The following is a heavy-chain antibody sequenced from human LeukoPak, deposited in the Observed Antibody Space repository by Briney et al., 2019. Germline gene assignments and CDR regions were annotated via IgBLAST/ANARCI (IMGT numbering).Heavy chain of an antibody. Sequence: GGSLRLSCAASGFTFSSYGMSWVRQAPGKGLEWVSAISGSGGSTYYADSVKGRFTISRDNSKNTLYLQKNSLRAEDTAVYYCAKDLWFGELSLVYWGQGTLVTVSS. CDR1: GFTFSSYG. J-gene: IGHJ4*02. D-gene: IGHD3-10*01. CDR2: ISGSGGST. CDR3: AKDLWFGELSLVY. V-gene: IGHV3-23*01.